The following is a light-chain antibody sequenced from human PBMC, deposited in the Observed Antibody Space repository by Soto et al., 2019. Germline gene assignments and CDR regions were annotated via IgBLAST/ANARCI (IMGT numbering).Light chain of an antibody. Sequence: SYELTQPPSVSVAPEKTATITCGGNNIGDKRVHWYRQKPGQAPVLLISYDSDRPSGIPERFSGSNSGNTATLTISRVEAGDEADYYCPGWDIMTDNYVFGGGTKLTVL. CDR2: YDS. J-gene: IGLJ1*01. V-gene: IGLV3-21*04. CDR3: PGWDIMTDNYV. CDR1: NIGDKR.